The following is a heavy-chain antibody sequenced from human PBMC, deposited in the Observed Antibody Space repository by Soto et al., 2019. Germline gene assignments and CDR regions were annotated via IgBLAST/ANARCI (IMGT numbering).Heavy chain of an antibody. V-gene: IGHV1-2*04. J-gene: IGHJ4*02. CDR3: ADTAGYSSGWYYFDY. CDR1: GYTFTGYY. CDR2: INPNSGGT. D-gene: IGHD6-19*01. Sequence: GASVKVSCKASGYTFTGYYMHWVRQAPGQGLEWMGWINPNSGGTNYAQKFQGWVTMTRDTSISTAYMELSRLRSDDTAVYYCADTAGYSSGWYYFDYWGQGTLVTVS.